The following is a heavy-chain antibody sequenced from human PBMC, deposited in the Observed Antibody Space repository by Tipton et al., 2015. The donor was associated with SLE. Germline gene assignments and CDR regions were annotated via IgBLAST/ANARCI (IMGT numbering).Heavy chain of an antibody. Sequence: SLRLSCEASGFVFSSYGMHWVRQSPGKGLERVAVIWYDGNNKYYADSVKGRFTISRDNSKNTLYLQMNSLRPEDTAVYYCAKDQRRNRQQLLGYYFDYWGQGTLVTVPS. CDR3: AKDQRRNRQQLLGYYFDY. J-gene: IGHJ4*02. V-gene: IGHV3-33*03. D-gene: IGHD6-13*01. CDR1: GFVFSSYG. CDR2: IWYDGNNK.